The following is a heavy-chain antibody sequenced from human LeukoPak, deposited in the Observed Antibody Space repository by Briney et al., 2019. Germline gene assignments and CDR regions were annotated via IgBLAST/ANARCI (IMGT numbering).Heavy chain of an antibody. V-gene: IGHV4-30-2*01. CDR1: GGSISSGGYS. CDR3: ARAYYDFWSGPRGWFDP. D-gene: IGHD3-3*01. J-gene: IGHJ5*02. CDR2: IYHSGST. Sequence: SQTLSLTCAVSGGSISSGGYSWSWIRQPPGKGLEWIGYIYHSGSTYYNPSLKRRVTIPVDRSKNQFSLKLSSVTAADTAVYYCARAYYDFWSGPRGWFDPWGQGTLVTVSS.